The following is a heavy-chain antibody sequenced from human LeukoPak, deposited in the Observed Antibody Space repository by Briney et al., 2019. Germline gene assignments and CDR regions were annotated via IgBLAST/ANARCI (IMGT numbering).Heavy chain of an antibody. J-gene: IGHJ4*02. V-gene: IGHV4-59*01. CDR2: IYYSGST. D-gene: IGHD5-18*01. CDR3: ARARGYSYGGFDY. Sequence: SETLSLNCTVSGGSISSYYWSWLRQPPGKGLEWIGYIYYSGSTNYNPSLKSRVTISVDTSKNQFSLKLSSVTAADTAVYYCARARGYSYGGFDYWGQGTLVTVSS. CDR1: GGSISSYY.